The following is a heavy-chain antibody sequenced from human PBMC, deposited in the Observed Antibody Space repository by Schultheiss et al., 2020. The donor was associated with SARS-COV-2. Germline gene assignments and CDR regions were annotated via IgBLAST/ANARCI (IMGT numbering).Heavy chain of an antibody. V-gene: IGHV4-30-4*01. CDR3: ARDRRYYYGSGTWYNWFDP. D-gene: IGHD3-10*01. Sequence: SETLSLTCTVSGGSISSGDYYWSWIRQPPGKGLEWIGYIYYSGSTYYNPSLKSRVTISVDRSKNQFSLKLSSVTAADTAVYYCARDRRYYYGSGTWYNWFDPWGQGTLVTVSS. CDR1: GGSISSGDYY. J-gene: IGHJ5*02. CDR2: IYYSGST.